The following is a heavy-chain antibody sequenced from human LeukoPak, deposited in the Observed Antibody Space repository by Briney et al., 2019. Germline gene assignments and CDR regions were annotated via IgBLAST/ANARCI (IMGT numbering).Heavy chain of an antibody. Sequence: GASVKVSCKASGHTFTSYDINWVRQATGQGLEWMGWMNPNSGNTGYAQKFQGRITMTRNTSISTAYMELSSLTSEDTAVYYCARIAAAGNRRLNYWGQGTLVTVSS. V-gene: IGHV1-8*01. J-gene: IGHJ4*02. D-gene: IGHD6-13*01. CDR3: ARIAAAGNRRLNY. CDR2: MNPNSGNT. CDR1: GHTFTSYD.